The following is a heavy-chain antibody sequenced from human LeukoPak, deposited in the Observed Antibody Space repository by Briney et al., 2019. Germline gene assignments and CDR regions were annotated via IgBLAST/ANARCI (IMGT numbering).Heavy chain of an antibody. CDR2: INHSGST. Sequence: SETLSLTCAVYGGSFSGYYWSWIRQPPGKGLEWIGEINHSGSTNYNPSLKSRVTISVDTSKNQFSLKLSSVTAADTAVYYCARVGGPWLVFNWLDPWGQGTLVTVSS. V-gene: IGHV4-34*01. J-gene: IGHJ5*02. D-gene: IGHD6-19*01. CDR3: ARVGGPWLVFNWLDP. CDR1: GGSFSGYY.